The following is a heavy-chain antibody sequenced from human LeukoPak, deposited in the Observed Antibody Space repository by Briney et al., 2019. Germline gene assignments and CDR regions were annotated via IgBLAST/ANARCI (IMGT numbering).Heavy chain of an antibody. CDR1: GFTFSGSA. J-gene: IGHJ5*02. Sequence: GGSLRLSCAASGFTFSGSAMHWVRQASGKGLEWVGRIRSKANSYATAYAASVKGRFTISRDDSKNTAYLQMNSLKTEDTAVYYCTRHPVAGSHAWGQGTLVTVSS. D-gene: IGHD6-19*01. V-gene: IGHV3-73*01. CDR3: TRHPVAGSHA. CDR2: IRSKANSYAT.